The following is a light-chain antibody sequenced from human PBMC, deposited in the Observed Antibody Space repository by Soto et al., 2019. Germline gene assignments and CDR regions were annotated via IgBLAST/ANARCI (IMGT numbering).Light chain of an antibody. V-gene: IGLV1-47*01. CDR1: SSNIGSNY. J-gene: IGLJ3*02. CDR2: RNN. Sequence: QSVLTQPPSASGTPGQRVTISCSGSSSNIGSNYVYWYQQLPGTAPKLLIYRNNQRPSGVPDRFSGSKSGTSASLAISGLGSEDGGDYTWAAGKPSGGGWVSGGGTK. CDR3: AAGKPSGGGWV.